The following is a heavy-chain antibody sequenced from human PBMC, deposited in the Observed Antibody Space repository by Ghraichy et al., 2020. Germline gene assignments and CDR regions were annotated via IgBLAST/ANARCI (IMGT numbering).Heavy chain of an antibody. CDR3: ARIPPPRAVAGSDAFDI. CDR1: GGTFSSYA. Sequence: SVKVSCKASGGTFSSYAISWVRQAPGQGLEWMGGIIPIFGTANYAQKFQGRVTITADESTSTAYMELSSLRSEDTAVYYCARIPPPRAVAGSDAFDIWGQGTMVTVSS. CDR2: IIPIFGTA. J-gene: IGHJ3*02. D-gene: IGHD6-19*01. V-gene: IGHV1-69*13.